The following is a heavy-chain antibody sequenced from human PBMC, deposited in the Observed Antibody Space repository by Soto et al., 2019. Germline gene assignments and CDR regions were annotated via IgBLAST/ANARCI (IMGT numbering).Heavy chain of an antibody. Sequence: EVQLVESGGGLVQPGGSLRLSCAASGLSITNTWMQWVRQAPGKGLEWVGRVKSKADGGTADYAAPVKGRFTVSRDDSKNTQYLQMNSLKMEDTAVYYCNSYPDFWGGHTPLWGQGTLVTVSS. V-gene: IGHV3-15*07. CDR2: VKSKADGGTA. D-gene: IGHD3-3*01. CDR3: NSYPDFWGGHTPL. CDR1: GLSITNTW. J-gene: IGHJ4*02.